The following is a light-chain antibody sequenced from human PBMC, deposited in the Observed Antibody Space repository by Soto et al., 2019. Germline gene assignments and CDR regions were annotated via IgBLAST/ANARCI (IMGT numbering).Light chain of an antibody. V-gene: IGKV3-20*01. CDR1: QSVSSSY. Sequence: EIVLTQAPGPLSLSPGERATLSFRASQSVSSSYLAWYQQKPGQAPRLLIYGASSRATGIPDRFSGSASGTDFTLTINSLEPEDFAIYYCQQYGDSRTFGQGTKLEIK. J-gene: IGKJ2*01. CDR3: QQYGDSRT. CDR2: GAS.